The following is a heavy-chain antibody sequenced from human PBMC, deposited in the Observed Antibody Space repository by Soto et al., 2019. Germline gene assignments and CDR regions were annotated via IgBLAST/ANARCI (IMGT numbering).Heavy chain of an antibody. CDR2: INAGNGNT. CDR3: ARASSPPYYYDSSGYYPRENWFDP. V-gene: IGHV1-3*01. J-gene: IGHJ5*02. CDR1: GYTFTTYA. Sequence: ASVKVSCKASGYTFTTYAVHCVGQSALQRLDGMGCINAGNGNTKYSQKFQGRVTITRDTSASTAYMELSSLRSEDTPVYYCARASSPPYYYDSSGYYPRENWFDPWGQGTLVTVSS. D-gene: IGHD3-22*01.